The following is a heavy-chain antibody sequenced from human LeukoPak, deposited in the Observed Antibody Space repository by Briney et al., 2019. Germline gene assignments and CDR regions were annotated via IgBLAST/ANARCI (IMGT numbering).Heavy chain of an antibody. CDR3: ARDEGY. V-gene: IGHV3-53*01. CDR1: GITFSSYA. J-gene: IGHJ4*02. CDR2: IYSGGST. Sequence: GGSLRLSCAASGITFSSYAMSWVRQAPGKGLEWVSVIYSGGSTYYADSVKGRFTISRDNSKNTLYLQMNSLRAEDTAVYYCARDEGYWGQGTLVTVSS.